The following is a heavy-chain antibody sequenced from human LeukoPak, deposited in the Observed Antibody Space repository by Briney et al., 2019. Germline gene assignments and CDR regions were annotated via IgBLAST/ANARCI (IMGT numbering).Heavy chain of an antibody. D-gene: IGHD3-3*01. J-gene: IGHJ4*02. Sequence: GGSLRLSCAASGFTFSSYWMSWVRQAPGKGLEWVANIKQDGSEKYYVDSVKGRFTISRDNAKNSLYLQMNSLRAEDTAVYYCARARIPIFGVVIMAYFDYWGQGTLVTVSS. CDR3: ARARIPIFGVVIMAYFDY. CDR1: GFTFSSYW. CDR2: IKQDGSEK. V-gene: IGHV3-7*01.